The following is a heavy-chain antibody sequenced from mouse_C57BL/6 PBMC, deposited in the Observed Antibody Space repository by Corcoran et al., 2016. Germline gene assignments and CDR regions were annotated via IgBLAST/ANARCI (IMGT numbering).Heavy chain of an antibody. D-gene: IGHD2-4*01. J-gene: IGHJ4*01. CDR2: INTYSGVP. V-gene: IGHV9-3*01. Sequence: QIQLVQSGPELKKPGETVKISCKASGYTFTTYGMSWVKQAPGKGLKWMGWINTYSGVPTYADDFKGRFAFSLETSASTAYLQINNLKNEDTATYFCARGYDYDGGFYAMDYWGQGTSVTVSS. CDR3: ARGYDYDGGFYAMDY. CDR1: GYTFTTYG.